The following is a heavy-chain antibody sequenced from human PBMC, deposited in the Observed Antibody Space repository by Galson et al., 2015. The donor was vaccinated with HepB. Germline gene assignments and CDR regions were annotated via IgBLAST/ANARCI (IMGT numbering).Heavy chain of an antibody. J-gene: IGHJ3*02. CDR1: GDSVSSSLAS. CDR3: ARGNDIVPGSHPFDI. CDR2: TFYRSKWSRWYF. Sequence: CAISGDSVSSSLASWNWIRQTPSGGLEWLGRTFYRSKWSRWYFEYGLLVEGRITINRDTSQNQISLHLSSVTPGDTGIYYCARGNDIVPGSHPFDIWNQGTMVIVSS. D-gene: IGHD1-1*01. V-gene: IGHV6-1*01.